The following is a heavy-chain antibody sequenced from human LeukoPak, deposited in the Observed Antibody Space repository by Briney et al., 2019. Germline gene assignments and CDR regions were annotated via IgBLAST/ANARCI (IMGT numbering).Heavy chain of an antibody. CDR1: GFTFSTYA. CDR2: IRGSDGST. Sequence: GGSLRLSCAASGFTFSTYAMSWVRQAPGKGLEWVSSIRGSDGSTYYADSVKGRFAISRDNSKNTLYLQMNSLRAEDTAVYYCARDGKGVPRWFDPWGQGTLVTVSS. J-gene: IGHJ5*02. V-gene: IGHV3-23*01. CDR3: ARDGKGVPRWFDP.